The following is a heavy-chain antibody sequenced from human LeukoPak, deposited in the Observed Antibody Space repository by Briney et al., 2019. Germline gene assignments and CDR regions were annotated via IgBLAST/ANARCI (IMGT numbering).Heavy chain of an antibody. CDR1: GGSISSGGYY. J-gene: IGHJ5*02. CDR2: IYYSGST. V-gene: IGHV4-31*03. CDR3: ARGRYCSSTSCYKPTIPRFDP. Sequence: SETLSLTCTVSGGSISSGGYYWSWIRQHPGKGLEWIGYIYYSGSTYYNPSLKSRVTISVDTSKNQFSLKLSSVTAADTAVYYCARGRYCSSTSCYKPTIPRFDPWGQGTLVTVSS. D-gene: IGHD2-2*02.